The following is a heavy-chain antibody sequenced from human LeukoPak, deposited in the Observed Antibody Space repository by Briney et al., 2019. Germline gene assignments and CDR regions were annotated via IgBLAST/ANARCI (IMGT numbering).Heavy chain of an antibody. V-gene: IGHV3-74*01. CDR1: GFTFSDYW. CDR3: AGGARGYTYGYTY. CDR2: INSDGRST. J-gene: IGHJ4*02. D-gene: IGHD5-18*01. Sequence: PGGSLRLSCAASGFTFSDYWMHWVRQAPGKGLVWVSRINSDGRSTSYADSVKGRFTISGDNAKNTLYLQMNSLRAEDTAVYYCAGGARGYTYGYTYWGQGTLVTVSS.